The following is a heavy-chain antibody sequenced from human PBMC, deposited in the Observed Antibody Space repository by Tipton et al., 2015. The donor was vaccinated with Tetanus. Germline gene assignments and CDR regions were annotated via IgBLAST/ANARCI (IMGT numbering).Heavy chain of an antibody. CDR3: ARHTPGIAVAGRLYYYYGMDV. J-gene: IGHJ6*02. CDR2: IYYSGST. Sequence: LRLSCAVSGGSISSYYWSWIRQPPGKGLEWIGYIYYSGSTNYNPSLKSRVTISVDTSKNQFSLKLSSVTAADTAVYYCARHTPGIAVAGRLYYYYGMDVWGQGTTVTVSS. CDR1: GGSISSYY. V-gene: IGHV4-59*08. D-gene: IGHD6-19*01.